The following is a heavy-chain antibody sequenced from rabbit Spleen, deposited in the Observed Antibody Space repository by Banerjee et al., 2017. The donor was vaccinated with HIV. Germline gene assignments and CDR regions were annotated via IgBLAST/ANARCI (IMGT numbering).Heavy chain of an antibody. V-gene: IGHV1S40*01. D-gene: IGHD1-1*01. CDR1: GFSFSYSDY. Sequence: QSLEESGGGLVKPGASLTLTCKASGFSFSYSDYMCWVRQAPGKGLEWIACIDSGSSGFTYFATWAIGRFTCSKPSSTTVTLQMTRLTAADTATYFCARDTSSSFSSYGMDLWGPGTLVTVS. J-gene: IGHJ6*01. CDR2: IDSGSSGFT. CDR3: ARDTSSSFSSYGMDL.